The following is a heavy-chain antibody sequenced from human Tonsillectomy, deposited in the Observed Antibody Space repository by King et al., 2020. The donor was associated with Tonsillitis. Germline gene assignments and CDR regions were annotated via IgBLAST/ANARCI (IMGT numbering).Heavy chain of an antibody. CDR2: IFSNDEK. D-gene: IGHD3-3*01. J-gene: IGHJ5*02. CDR3: ARMQYDLWSGHHNWFDP. V-gene: IGHV2-26*01. CDR1: GFSLNNARMG. Sequence: TLKESGPVLVKPPETLTLTCTVSGFSLNNARMGVSWIRQPPGKALEWLAHIFSNDEKSYSTSLRSRLTISKDTSKSQVVLTMTNMDPVDTATYYCARMQYDLWSGHHNWFDPWGQGTLVTVSS.